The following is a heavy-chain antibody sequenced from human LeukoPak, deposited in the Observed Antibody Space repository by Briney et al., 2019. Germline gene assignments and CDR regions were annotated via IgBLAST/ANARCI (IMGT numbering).Heavy chain of an antibody. Sequence: SGTLSLTCVVSGGSISTNNWWSWVRQPPGKGREWIGEVYHTGGTNYNPSLRSRVATSVDRSKDQFSLKLNSVTAADTAVYYCARGVAGADFSYIDVWGKGTTVTVSS. D-gene: IGHD1-14*01. CDR1: GGSISTNNW. CDR2: VYHTGGT. J-gene: IGHJ6*03. CDR3: ARGVAGADFSYIDV. V-gene: IGHV4-4*02.